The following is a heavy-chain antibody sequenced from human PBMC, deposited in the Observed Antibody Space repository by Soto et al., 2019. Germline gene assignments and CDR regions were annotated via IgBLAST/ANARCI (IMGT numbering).Heavy chain of an antibody. Sequence: GGSLRFSCAASGFTFSSYGMHWVRQAPGKGLEWVAVISYDGSNKYYADSVKGRFTISRDNSKNTLYLQMNSLRAEDTAVYYCAKGEWEPTAYGMDVWGQGTTVTVSS. CDR1: GFTFSSYG. V-gene: IGHV3-30*18. CDR2: ISYDGSNK. CDR3: AKGEWEPTAYGMDV. J-gene: IGHJ6*02. D-gene: IGHD1-26*01.